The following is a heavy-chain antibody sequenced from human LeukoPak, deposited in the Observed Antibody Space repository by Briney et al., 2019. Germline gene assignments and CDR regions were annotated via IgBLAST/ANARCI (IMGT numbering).Heavy chain of an antibody. CDR2: ISSSGSTI. J-gene: IGHJ5*02. CDR3: AKVWTYSSSWFWFDP. D-gene: IGHD6-13*01. V-gene: IGHV3-11*01. CDR1: GFTFSDYY. Sequence: GGSLRLSCAASGFTFSDYYMSWIRQAPGKGLEWVSYISSSGSTIYYADSVKGRFTISRDNAKNSLYLQMNSLRAEDTAVYYCAKVWTYSSSWFWFDPWGQGTLVTVSS.